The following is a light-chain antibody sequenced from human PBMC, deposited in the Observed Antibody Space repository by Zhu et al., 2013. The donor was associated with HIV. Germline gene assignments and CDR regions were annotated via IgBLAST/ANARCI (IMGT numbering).Light chain of an antibody. CDR3: QQFHHYPWT. V-gene: IGKV1-5*01. CDR1: QNIDDW. J-gene: IGKJ1*01. Sequence: IQMTQSPSTLSASVGDRVTITCRASQNIDDWVAWFQQKPGKAPKLLIHGASSLMSGVPSRFSGSGSETEFTLTVSNLQAEDFATYYCQQFHHYPWTFGQGTKVEI. CDR2: GAS.